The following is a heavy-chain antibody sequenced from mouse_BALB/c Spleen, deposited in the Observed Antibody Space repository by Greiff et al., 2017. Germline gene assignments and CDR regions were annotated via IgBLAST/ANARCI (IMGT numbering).Heavy chain of an antibody. CDR3: TREGWDGFAY. D-gene: IGHD4-1*01. V-gene: IGHV5-6-4*01. CDR1: GFTFSSYT. CDR2: ISSGGSYT. Sequence: EVMLVESGGGLVKPGGSLKLSCAASGFTFSSYTMSWVRQTPEKRLEWVATISSGGSYTYYPDSVKGRFTISRDNAKNTLYLQMSSLKSEDTAMYYCTREGWDGFAYWGQGTLVTVSA. J-gene: IGHJ3*01.